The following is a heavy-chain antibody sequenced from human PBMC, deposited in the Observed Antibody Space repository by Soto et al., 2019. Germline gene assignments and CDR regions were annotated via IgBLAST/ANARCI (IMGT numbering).Heavy chain of an antibody. J-gene: IGHJ6*02. Sequence: SETLSLTCTVSGGSIRSYYWTWIRQPPGKGLEWIGYIYYSGSTNYNPSLKSRVTISVDTSTNHFSLKLSPVTAADTAVYYSASGVHGYDFWSGYPNGMDVWGQGTTVTVSS. CDR2: IYYSGST. V-gene: IGHV4-59*01. CDR3: ASGVHGYDFWSGYPNGMDV. D-gene: IGHD3-3*01. CDR1: GGSIRSYY.